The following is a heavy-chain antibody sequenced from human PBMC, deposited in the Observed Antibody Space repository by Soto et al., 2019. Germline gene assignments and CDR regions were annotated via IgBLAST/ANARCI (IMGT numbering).Heavy chain of an antibody. CDR2: IYWDDDK. CDR3: AHIDPEIVTVGGHGGFDY. V-gene: IGHV2-5*02. J-gene: IGHJ4*02. CDR1: GFSLTSGVG. D-gene: IGHD5-12*01. Sequence: QITLKESGPTLVRPPQHLTLTCTFSGFSLTSGVGVGWIRHPPGKALEWLALIYWDDDKSYSPSLKNRLTITKDTSKNQVVLTMTNVGPVDTATYFCAHIDPEIVTVGGHGGFDYWGQGTLVTVSS.